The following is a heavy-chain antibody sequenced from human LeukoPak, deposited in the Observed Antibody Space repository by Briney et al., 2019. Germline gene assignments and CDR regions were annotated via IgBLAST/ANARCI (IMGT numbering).Heavy chain of an antibody. J-gene: IGHJ4*02. D-gene: IGHD1-26*01. CDR1: GFTFSDYG. V-gene: IGHV3-74*01. Sequence: GGSLRLSCAASGFTFSDYGMTWVRQAPGKGLVWVSRINSDGSSTTYADSVKGRFTISRDNAKNTLYLQMNSLRAEDTAVYYCARDPSYSENLDYWGQGTLVTVSS. CDR2: INSDGSST. CDR3: ARDPSYSENLDY.